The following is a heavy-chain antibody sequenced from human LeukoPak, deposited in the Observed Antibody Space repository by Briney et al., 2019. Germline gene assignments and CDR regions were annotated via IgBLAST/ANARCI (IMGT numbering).Heavy chain of an antibody. CDR3: ARDRGWELVDY. CDR2: INPNSGVT. D-gene: IGHD1-26*01. J-gene: IGHJ4*02. V-gene: IGHV1-2*02. CDR1: GYTFTGYF. Sequence: ASVKVSCKASGYTFTGYFMHWVRQAPGQGLEWMGCINPNSGVTNYAQKFQGRVTVTRDTSISTAYMELSRLRSDDTAVYYCARDRGWELVDYWGQGTLITVSS.